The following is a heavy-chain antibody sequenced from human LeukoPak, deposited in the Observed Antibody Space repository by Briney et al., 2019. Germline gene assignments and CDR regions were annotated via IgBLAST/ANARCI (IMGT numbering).Heavy chain of an antibody. CDR3: ARVATQDYDILTGYSDY. Sequence: PGGSLRLSCAASGFTFSSYGMSWVRQAPGKGLEWVSGINWNGGSTDYADSVKGRFTISRDSAKNSLYLQMNSLRAEDTALYYCARVATQDYDILTGYSDYWGQGTLVTVSS. J-gene: IGHJ4*02. D-gene: IGHD3-9*01. V-gene: IGHV3-20*04. CDR2: INWNGGST. CDR1: GFTFSSYG.